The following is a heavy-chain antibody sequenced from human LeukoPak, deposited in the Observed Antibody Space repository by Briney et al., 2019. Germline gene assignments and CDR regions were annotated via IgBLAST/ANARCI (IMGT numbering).Heavy chain of an antibody. Sequence: ASVKVSCKASGGTFISYAISWVRQAPGQGFEWMGGIIPIFGTANYAQKFQGRVTITADESTSTAYMELSSLRSEDTAVYYCAKSSGYYYSSSYFDYRGQGTLVTVSS. CDR3: AKSSGYYYSSSYFDY. D-gene: IGHD3-22*01. J-gene: IGHJ4*02. CDR2: IIPIFGTA. CDR1: GGTFISYA. V-gene: IGHV1-69*01.